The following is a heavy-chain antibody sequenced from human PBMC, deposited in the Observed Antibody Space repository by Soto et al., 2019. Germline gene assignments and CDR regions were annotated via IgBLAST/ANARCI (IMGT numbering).Heavy chain of an antibody. CDR2: IIPIFGTA. V-gene: IGHV1-69*01. CDR1: GGTFSSYA. D-gene: IGHD3-10*01. Sequence: QVQLVQSGAEVKKPGSSVKVSCKASGGTFSSYAISWVRQAPGQGLEWMGGIIPIFGTANYAQKFQGRVTITADESTRTAYMGLRSLRAEDTAVYSCARGCHYYGSGSTYDYDGRDVGGQGTTVTVSS. J-gene: IGHJ6*02. CDR3: ARGCHYYGSGSTYDYDGRDV.